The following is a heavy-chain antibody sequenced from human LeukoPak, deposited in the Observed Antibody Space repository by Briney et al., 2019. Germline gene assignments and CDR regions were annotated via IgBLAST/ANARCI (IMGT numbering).Heavy chain of an antibody. CDR2: INWNGGST. D-gene: IGHD3-9*01. Sequence: PGGSLRLSCAASGFTFSDYYMNWIRRAPGKGLEWVSGINWNGGSTGYADSVKGRFTISRDNAKNSLYLQMNSLRVEDTALYYCATGPYDILTGYYGYFDYWGQGTLVTVSS. J-gene: IGHJ4*02. CDR1: GFTFSDYY. CDR3: ATGPYDILTGYYGYFDY. V-gene: IGHV3-20*04.